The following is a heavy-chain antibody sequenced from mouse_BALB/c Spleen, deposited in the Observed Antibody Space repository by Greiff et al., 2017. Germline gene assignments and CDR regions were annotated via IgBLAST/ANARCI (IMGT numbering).Heavy chain of an antibody. CDR1: GFTFSSYA. CDR2: ISSGGSYT. V-gene: IGHV5-9-4*01. J-gene: IGHJ3*01. CDR3: ARAGCAY. Sequence: EVMLVESGGGLVKPGGSLKLSCAASGFTFSSYAMSWVRQSPEKRLEWVAEISSGGSYTYYPDTVTGRFTISRDNAKNTLYLEMSSLRSEDTAMYYCARAGCAYWGQGTLVTVSA.